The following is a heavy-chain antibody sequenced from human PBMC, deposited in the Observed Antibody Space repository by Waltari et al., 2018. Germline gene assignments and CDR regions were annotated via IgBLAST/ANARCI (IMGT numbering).Heavy chain of an antibody. J-gene: IGHJ4*02. V-gene: IGHV1-8*01. Sequence: QVQLVQSGAEVKRPGASVKVSCRASGYSFTNYDINWVRQATGQGLEWMGWMSLNSGNTGYAQNFQGRLTMTRNIFTSTAYMELRSLRSEDTAVYYCTRNEPSTGLFDNWGQGTPVTVSS. CDR1: GYSFTNYD. CDR2: MSLNSGNT. CDR3: TRNEPSTGLFDN.